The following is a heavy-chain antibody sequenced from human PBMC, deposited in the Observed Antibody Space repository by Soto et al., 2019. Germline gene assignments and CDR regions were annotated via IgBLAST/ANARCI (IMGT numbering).Heavy chain of an antibody. CDR1: GYTCINYD. Sequence: GASVKVSCKASGYTCINYDISCVLQSTGQWLDWMGWMNPGSGKTGYANKFQGRVTMTRDASTSTAHLELSSLTSEDTAVYYCARMASSGTLNWFDPWGQGTLVTVSS. CDR3: ARMASSGTLNWFDP. V-gene: IGHV1-8*02. J-gene: IGHJ5*02. CDR2: MNPGSGKT.